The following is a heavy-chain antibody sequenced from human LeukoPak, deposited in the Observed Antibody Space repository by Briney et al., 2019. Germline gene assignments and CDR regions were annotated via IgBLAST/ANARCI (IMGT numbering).Heavy chain of an antibody. D-gene: IGHD1-14*01. Sequence: SVKVSCKASGGTFSSYATSWVRQAPGQGLEWMGGIIPIFGTANYAQKFQGRVTITADESTSTAYMELSSLRSEDTAVYYCASGAGLGYYYGMDVWGQGTTVTVSS. CDR1: GGTFSSYA. CDR3: ASGAGLGYYYGMDV. V-gene: IGHV1-69*13. J-gene: IGHJ6*02. CDR2: IIPIFGTA.